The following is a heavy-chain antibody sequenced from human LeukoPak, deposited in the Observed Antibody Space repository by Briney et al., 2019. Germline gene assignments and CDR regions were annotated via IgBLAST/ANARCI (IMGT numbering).Heavy chain of an antibody. CDR3: AGGYGSGSYSA. CDR1: GFTFSKYY. J-gene: IGHJ5*02. V-gene: IGHV3-11*01. D-gene: IGHD3-10*01. Sequence: KPGGSLRLSCAASGFTFSKYYMSWIRQAPGKGLKWISYIVNSGGTTSYADSVQGRFTISSDDAKNSLYLQMNSLRAEDTAVYYCAGGYGSGSYSAWGQGIPVTVSS. CDR2: IVNSGGTT.